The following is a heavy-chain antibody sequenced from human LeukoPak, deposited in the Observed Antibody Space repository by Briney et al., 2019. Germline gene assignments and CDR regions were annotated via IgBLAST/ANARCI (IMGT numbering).Heavy chain of an antibody. CDR2: IYYSGST. Sequence: SETLSLTCSVSGGSISSYYWSWIRQPPGKGLEWIGYIYYSGSTNYNPSLKSRVTISVDTSKNQFSLKLSSVTAADTAVYYCARAGRDGYNYPPDYWGQGTLVTVSS. D-gene: IGHD5-24*01. V-gene: IGHV4-59*01. CDR3: ARAGRDGYNYPPDY. J-gene: IGHJ4*02. CDR1: GGSISSYY.